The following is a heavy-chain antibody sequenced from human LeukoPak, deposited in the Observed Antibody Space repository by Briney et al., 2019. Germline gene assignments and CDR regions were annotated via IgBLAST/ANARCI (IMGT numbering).Heavy chain of an antibody. D-gene: IGHD4-23*01. CDR1: GFTFSSYG. CDR3: AKPPPYGGNEYYFVY. Sequence: GGSLRLSCAASGFTFSSYGMHWVRQAPGKGLEWMAVISYDGSNKYYADSVKGRFTISRDNSKNTLYLQMNSLRAEDTAVYYCAKPPPYGGNEYYFVYWGQGTLVTVSS. V-gene: IGHV3-30*18. J-gene: IGHJ4*02. CDR2: ISYDGSNK.